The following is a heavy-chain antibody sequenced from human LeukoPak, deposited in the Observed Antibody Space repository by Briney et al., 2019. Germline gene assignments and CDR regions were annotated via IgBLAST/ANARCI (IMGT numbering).Heavy chain of an antibody. V-gene: IGHV3-21*01. J-gene: IGHJ3*01. Sequence: GGSLRLSCAASGFTFSSYSMNWVRQAPGKGLEWVSSISSSSSYIYYADSVKGRFTISRDNAKNSLYLQMNSLRAEDTAVYYCTTGPPWVEWSSTWGQGTMVTVSS. D-gene: IGHD3-3*01. CDR2: ISSSSSYI. CDR3: TTGPPWVEWSST. CDR1: GFTFSSYS.